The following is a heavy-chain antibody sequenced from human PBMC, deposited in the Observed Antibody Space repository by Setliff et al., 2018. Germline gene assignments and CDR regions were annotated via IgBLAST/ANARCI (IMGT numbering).Heavy chain of an antibody. CDR1: GFTVSSNY. D-gene: IGHD2-2*01. Sequence: GGSLRLSCAASGFTVSSNYMSWVRQAPGKGLEWVSVIYSGGSTYYADSVKGRFTVSRDNAMDTLFLQMNGLTTDDTAKYFCAKDRWGYADPWGQGTLVTVSS. J-gene: IGHJ5*02. CDR3: AKDRWGYADP. V-gene: IGHV3-53*05. CDR2: IYSGGST.